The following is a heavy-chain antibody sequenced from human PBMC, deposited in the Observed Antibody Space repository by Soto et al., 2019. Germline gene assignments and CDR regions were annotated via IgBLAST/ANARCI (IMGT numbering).Heavy chain of an antibody. D-gene: IGHD1-7*01. J-gene: IGHJ6*02. CDR3: ARAPRELLAEGPLFLYYYYGLDV. V-gene: IGHV4-34*12. CDR2: VFHTGNT. CDR1: GGSFSDAF. Sequence: QVHQQQWGAGLLKPSGTLSLTCAVSGGSFSDAFWSWVRQSPGRGLEWIGEVFHTGNTNYNPSLKSRVTLSVDTAKNQFSLRLTSVTAADSAVYYCARAPRELLAEGPLFLYYYYGLDVWGQGTTVTVSS.